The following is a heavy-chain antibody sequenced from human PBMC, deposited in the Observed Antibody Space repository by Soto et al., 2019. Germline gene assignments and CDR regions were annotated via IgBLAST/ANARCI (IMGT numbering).Heavy chain of an antibody. CDR2: IYYSGST. CDR1: GGSISSYY. D-gene: IGHD6-19*01. Sequence: SETLSLTCTVSGGSISSYYWSWIRQPPGKGLEWIGYIYYSGSTNYNPSLKSRVTISVDTSKNQFSLKLSSVTAADTAVYYCARMGGYSSGWYTRDWFDPWGQGTLVTVSS. J-gene: IGHJ5*02. CDR3: ARMGGYSSGWYTRDWFDP. V-gene: IGHV4-59*01.